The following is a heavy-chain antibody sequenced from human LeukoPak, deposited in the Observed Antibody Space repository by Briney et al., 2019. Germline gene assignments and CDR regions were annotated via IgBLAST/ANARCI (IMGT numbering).Heavy chain of an antibody. CDR1: GFTFSSYW. J-gene: IGHJ4*02. CDR3: ARSYYSSSCPDY. D-gene: IGHD6-13*01. CDR2: INSDGSST. Sequence: PGGSLRLSCAASGFTFSSYWMHWVRQAPGKGLVWVSRINSDGSSTSYADSVKGRFTISRDNAKNSLYLQMNSLRAEDTAVYYCARSYYSSSCPDYWGQGTLVTVSS. V-gene: IGHV3-74*01.